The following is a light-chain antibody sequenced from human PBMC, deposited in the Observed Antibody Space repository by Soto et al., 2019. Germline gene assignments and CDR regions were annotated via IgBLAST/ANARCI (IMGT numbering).Light chain of an antibody. J-gene: IGLJ7*01. CDR2: EVN. CDR3: SSYTTSAPYV. V-gene: IGLV2-11*01. CDR1: GSDVGDSSH. Sequence: QSVLTQPRSVSGSPGQSVTISCTATGSDVGDSSHVSWYQLHPGKAPKLMIYEVNNRPSGVPDRFSGSKSGSTASLTISGLQAEDEAEYYCSSYTTSAPYVFGIGTQLTVL.